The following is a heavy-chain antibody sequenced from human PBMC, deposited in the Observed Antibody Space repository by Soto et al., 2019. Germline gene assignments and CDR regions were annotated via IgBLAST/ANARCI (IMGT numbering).Heavy chain of an antibody. V-gene: IGHV4-31*03. CDR3: ARGVKAVADEKYNWFDP. CDR1: GGSISSGGYY. Sequence: SETLSLTCTVSGGSISSGGYYWSWIRQHPGKGLEWIGYIYYSGSTYYNPSLKSRVTISVDTSKNQFSLKLSSVTAADTAVYYCARGVKAVADEKYNWFDPWGQGTLVTVSS. D-gene: IGHD6-19*01. CDR2: IYYSGST. J-gene: IGHJ5*02.